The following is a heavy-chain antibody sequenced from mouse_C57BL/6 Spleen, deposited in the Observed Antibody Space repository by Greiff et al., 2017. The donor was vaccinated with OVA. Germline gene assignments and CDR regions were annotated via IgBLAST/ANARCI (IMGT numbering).Heavy chain of an antibody. CDR1: GFTFSSYT. J-gene: IGHJ2*01. V-gene: IGHV5-9*04. D-gene: IGHD1-1*02. CDR2: ISGGGGNT. CDR3: ARHGGNYFDY. Sequence: EVQLVESGGGLVKPGGSLKLSCAASGFTFSSYTMSWVRQTPEKRLEWVATISGGGGNTYYPDSVKGRFTISRDNAKNTLYLQMSSLRSEDTAVYYCARHGGNYFDYWGQGTTLTVSS.